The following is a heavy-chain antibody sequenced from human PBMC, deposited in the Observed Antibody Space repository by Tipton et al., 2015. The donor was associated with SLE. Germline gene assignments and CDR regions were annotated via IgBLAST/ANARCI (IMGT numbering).Heavy chain of an antibody. CDR2: IYYSGST. Sequence: TLSLTCTVSGGSISSSSYYWGWIRQPPGKGLEWIGSIYYSGSTYYTPSLKSPVTISVGTTKNQFSLKLVSVTAADAAVYYCARQGTGLSYDWGQGTLVTVSS. CDR3: ARQGTGLSYD. V-gene: IGHV4-39*07. J-gene: IGHJ4*02. CDR1: GGSISSSSYY. D-gene: IGHD1-1*01.